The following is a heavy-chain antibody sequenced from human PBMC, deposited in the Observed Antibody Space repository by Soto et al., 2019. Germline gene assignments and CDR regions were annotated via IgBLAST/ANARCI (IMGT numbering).Heavy chain of an antibody. J-gene: IGHJ6*02. D-gene: IGHD2-15*01. CDR3: ARDKPRGICSGGSCYAGTNFYGMDV. CDR1: GGTFSSYA. Sequence: GASVEVSCKASGGTFSSYAISWVRQAPGQGLEWMGGIIPIFGTANYAQKFQGRVTITADESTSTAYMELSSLRSEDTAVYYCARDKPRGICSGGSCYAGTNFYGMDVWGQGTTVTVSS. CDR2: IIPIFGTA. V-gene: IGHV1-69*13.